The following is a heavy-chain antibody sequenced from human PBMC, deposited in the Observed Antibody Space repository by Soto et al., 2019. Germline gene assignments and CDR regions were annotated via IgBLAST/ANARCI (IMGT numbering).Heavy chain of an antibody. J-gene: IGHJ4*01. CDR2: IYYSGST. D-gene: IGHD1-7*01. V-gene: IGHV4-59*12. CDR3: ARAKGNWNYSY. CDR1: GGSISSYY. Sequence: SETLSLTCPVSGGSISSYYWSWIRQPPGKGLEWIGYIYYSGSTNYNPSLKSRVTISVDTSKNQFSLKLSSVTAADTAVYYCARAKGNWNYSYWGHGTLVTVSS.